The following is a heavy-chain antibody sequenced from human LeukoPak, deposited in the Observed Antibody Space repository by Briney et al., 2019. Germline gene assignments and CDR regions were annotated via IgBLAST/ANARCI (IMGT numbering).Heavy chain of an antibody. Sequence: SVEVSCKASGGTFNSYAISWVRQAPGQGLEWMGGIIPIFGTTNYARKFRGRVTLTADKSTRTAYMELSSLRSEDTAVYYCARYNDSRDPPHFDYWGQGTLVTVSS. CDR3: ARYNDSRDPPHFDY. CDR2: IIPIFGTT. J-gene: IGHJ4*02. CDR1: GGTFNSYA. V-gene: IGHV1-69*06. D-gene: IGHD3-22*01.